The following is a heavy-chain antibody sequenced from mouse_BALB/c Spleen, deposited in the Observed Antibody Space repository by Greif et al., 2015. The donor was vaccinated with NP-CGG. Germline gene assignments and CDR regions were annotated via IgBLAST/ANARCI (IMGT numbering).Heavy chain of an antibody. CDR2: ISDGGSYT. CDR3: ARAPLLPGYFDY. D-gene: IGHD2-10*01. CDR1: GFTFSDHY. V-gene: IGHV5-4*02. J-gene: IGHJ2*01. Sequence: EVQLVESGGGLVKPGGSLKLSCAASGFTFSDHYMYWVRQTPEKRLEWVATISDGGSYTYYPDSVKGRFTISRDNAKNNLYLQMSSLKSEDTAMYYCARAPLLPGYFDYWGQGTTLTVSS.